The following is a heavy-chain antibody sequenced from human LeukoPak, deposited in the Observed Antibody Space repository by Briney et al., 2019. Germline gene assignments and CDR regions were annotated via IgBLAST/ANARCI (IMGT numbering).Heavy chain of an antibody. V-gene: IGHV4-39*07. J-gene: IGHJ5*02. CDR1: SGSISSSSYY. CDR2: IYYSGST. CDR3: ARDTYYYDSSGFNWFDP. Sequence: SETLSLTCTVSSGSISSSSYYWAWIRQPPGKGLECIGSIYYSGSTSYNPSLKSRVTISVDTSKNQFSLKLSSVTAADTAVYYCARDTYYYDSSGFNWFDPWGQGTLVTVSS. D-gene: IGHD3-22*01.